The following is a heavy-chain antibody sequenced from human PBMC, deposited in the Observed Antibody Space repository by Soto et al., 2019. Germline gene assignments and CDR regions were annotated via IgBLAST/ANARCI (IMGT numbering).Heavy chain of an antibody. CDR2: INHSGST. CDR3: ARGWGYSYGHYYYYYGMDV. J-gene: IGHJ6*02. CDR1: GGSFSGYY. Sequence: PXATLSLTCAVYGGSFSGYYWSWIRQPPGKGLEWIGEINHSGSTNYNPSLKSRVTISVDTSKNQFSLKLSSVTAADTAVYYCARGWGYSYGHYYYYYGMDVWGQGTTVTVSS. V-gene: IGHV4-34*01. D-gene: IGHD5-18*01.